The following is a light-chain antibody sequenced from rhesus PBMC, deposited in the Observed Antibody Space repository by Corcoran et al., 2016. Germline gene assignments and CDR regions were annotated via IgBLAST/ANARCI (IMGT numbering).Light chain of an antibody. J-gene: IGLJ1*01. V-gene: IGLV2S7*01. CDR3: CSYTTSSTVI. CDR2: GVS. CDR1: SSDIGGYNY. Sequence: QAALTQPRSVSGSPGQSVTISCTGTSSDIGGYNYVSWYQQHPGKAPKLMIYGVSKRPSGVSDRFSGSKSGNTASLTISGLQAEDEADYYCCSYTTSSTVIFGAGTRLTVL.